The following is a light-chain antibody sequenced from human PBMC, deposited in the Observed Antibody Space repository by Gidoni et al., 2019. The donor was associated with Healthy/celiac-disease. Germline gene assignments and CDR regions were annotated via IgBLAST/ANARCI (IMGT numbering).Light chain of an antibody. Sequence: DIPMPQSPSTLSAAVGHRLTITCRSSQSISSWLAWYQQKPGKAPKLLIYQASSLESGVPSRFSGSGSGTEFTLTISSLQPDDFATYYCQQYNSYSETFGQGTKVEIK. CDR3: QQYNSYSET. J-gene: IGKJ1*01. CDR1: QSISSW. CDR2: QAS. V-gene: IGKV1-5*03.